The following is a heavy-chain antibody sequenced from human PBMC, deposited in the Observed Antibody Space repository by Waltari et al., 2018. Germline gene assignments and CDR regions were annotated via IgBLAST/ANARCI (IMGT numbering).Heavy chain of an antibody. CDR1: GYSISSGYY. Sequence: QVQLQESGPGLVKPSETLSLTCAVSGYSISSGYYWGWIRQPPGKGQWIGSIYHSGSTYYNPSLKSRVTISVDTSKNQFALKLSSVTAADTAVYYCARHVGFGSGIVDYWGQGTLVTVSS. D-gene: IGHD3-10*01. CDR2: IYHSGST. CDR3: ARHVGFGSGIVDY. J-gene: IGHJ4*02. V-gene: IGHV4-38-2*01.